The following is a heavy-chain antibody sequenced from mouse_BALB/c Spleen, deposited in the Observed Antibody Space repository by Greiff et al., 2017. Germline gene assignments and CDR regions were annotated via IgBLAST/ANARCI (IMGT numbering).Heavy chain of an antibody. CDR1: GFTFSSYG. D-gene: IGHD2-4*01. Sequence: EVKLMESGGGLVQPGGSLKLSCAASGFTFSSYGMSWVRQTPDKRLELVATINSNGGSTYYPDSVKGRFTISRDNAKNTLYLQMSSLKSEDTAMYYCVPIYYDYSPWFAYWGQGTLVTVSA. CDR3: VPIYYDYSPWFAY. J-gene: IGHJ3*01. CDR2: INSNGGST. V-gene: IGHV5-6-3*01.